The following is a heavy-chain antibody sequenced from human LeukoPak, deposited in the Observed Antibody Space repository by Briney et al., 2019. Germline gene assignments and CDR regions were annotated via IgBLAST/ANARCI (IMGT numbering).Heavy chain of an antibody. CDR1: GFTFSDYE. CDR2: ISGSGKTI. CDR3: ASQLLYYYDDMDV. V-gene: IGHV3-48*03. Sequence: GGSLLLSCAASGFTFSDYEMNWVRQAPGKGLEWVSYISGSGKTIYYADSVKGRFTISRDNAKNSLSLQMNSLRAEDTALYYCASQLLYYYDDMDVWGKGTTVTVSS. J-gene: IGHJ6*04. D-gene: IGHD2-2*02.